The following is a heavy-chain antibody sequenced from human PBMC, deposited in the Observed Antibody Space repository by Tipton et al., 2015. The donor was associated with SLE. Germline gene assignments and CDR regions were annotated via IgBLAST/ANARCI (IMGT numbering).Heavy chain of an antibody. J-gene: IGHJ3*02. CDR3: ARPKSINMVRGLTTGPFDI. CDR2: VYYSGNT. D-gene: IGHD3-10*01. CDR1: GGSIRSHY. V-gene: IGHV4-59*11. Sequence: LRLSCTVSGGSIRSHYWSWIRQPPGKGLEWIGYVYYSGNTNYNPSLKSRVSISVDTSKNQFSLKLSSVTAADTAVYYCARPKSINMVRGLTTGPFDIWGQGTMVTVSS.